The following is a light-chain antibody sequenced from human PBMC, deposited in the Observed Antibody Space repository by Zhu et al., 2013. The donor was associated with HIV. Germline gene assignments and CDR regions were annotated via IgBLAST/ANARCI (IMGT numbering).Light chain of an antibody. CDR1: QSVSSNY. J-gene: IGKJ4*01. V-gene: IGKV3-20*01. Sequence: EIVLTQSPGTLSLSPGERATLSCRASQSVSSNYLAWFQQKPGQAPRLLIHGASSRATGIPDRFSGSGSGTDFTLTISRLEAEDFAVYYCQRYGSSVTFGRRDQGGDET. CDR2: GAS. CDR3: QRYGSSVT.